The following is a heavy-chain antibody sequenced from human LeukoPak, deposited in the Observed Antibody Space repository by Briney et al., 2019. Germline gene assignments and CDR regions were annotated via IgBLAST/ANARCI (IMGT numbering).Heavy chain of an antibody. J-gene: IGHJ1*01. CDR2: TNRRGDIT. CDR3: AKDSAWGRYDD. CDR1: GYTFGDYG. Sequence: GGSLRLSCAASGYTFGDYGMSWVRQVPGKGLEWVSGTNRRGDITGYADFVKGRFTVTRDNSKNTLYLQMNSLRAEDRAVYYCAKDSAWGRYDDWGQGTLVTVSS. D-gene: IGHD3-16*01. V-gene: IGHV3-20*04.